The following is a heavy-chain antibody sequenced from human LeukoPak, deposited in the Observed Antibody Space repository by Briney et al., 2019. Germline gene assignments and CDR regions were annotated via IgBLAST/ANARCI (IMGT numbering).Heavy chain of an antibody. D-gene: IGHD1-1*01. CDR2: IYGGDSEI. J-gene: IGHJ4*02. Sequence: SGESLKISCKGAGYRFNSYWIGWVRQMPGQGLQWMWVIYGGDSEIRYSPSFQGQVTISADKSINTAYLQWSSLKASDTAMYYCARLSEELEAHFDFWGQGTPVTVSS. V-gene: IGHV5-51*01. CDR1: GYRFNSYW. CDR3: ARLSEELEAHFDF.